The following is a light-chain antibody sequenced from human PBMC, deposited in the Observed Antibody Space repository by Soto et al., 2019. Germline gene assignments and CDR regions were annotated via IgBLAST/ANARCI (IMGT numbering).Light chain of an antibody. CDR3: SSYGGFNNVL. CDR1: SSDVGKYNY. Sequence: QSVLTQPPSASGSPGQSVTISCTGTSSDVGKYNYVSWYQQHPGKAPKLMIYEVTKRLSGVPDRFSGSKSGNTASLTVSGLQTEDEADYYCSSYGGFNNVLFGGGTKVTVL. J-gene: IGLJ2*01. CDR2: EVT. V-gene: IGLV2-8*01.